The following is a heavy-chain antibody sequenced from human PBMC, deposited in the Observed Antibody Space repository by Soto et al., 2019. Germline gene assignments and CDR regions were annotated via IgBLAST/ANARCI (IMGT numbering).Heavy chain of an antibody. V-gene: IGHV3-33*01. CDR1: GFTISTHG. CDR3: AAATTWNFHFHY. J-gene: IGHJ4*02. Sequence: QVHLVESGGGVVQPGTSLRLACAASGFTISTHGMHWVRQAPGKGLEWVANIWYDGSNRFYADSVKGRFTISTDNSKNTLYLQMSSLRAEDTAVYYCAAATTWNFHFHYWGQGTQVTVSS. D-gene: IGHD1-7*01. CDR2: IWYDGSNR.